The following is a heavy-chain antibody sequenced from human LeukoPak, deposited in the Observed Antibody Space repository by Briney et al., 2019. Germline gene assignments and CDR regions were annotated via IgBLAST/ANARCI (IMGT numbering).Heavy chain of an antibody. CDR2: ISASGDNT. J-gene: IGHJ6*03. V-gene: IGHV3-23*01. CDR1: GFTFSSCG. D-gene: IGHD3-22*01. Sequence: PGGSLRLSCAAPGFTFSSCGMSWVRQAPGKGLEWVSTISASGDNTYYADSVQSRFTLSRDNSKDTLYLQMNSLGVEDTAVYYCAKGAEEGVVITSVYYYYMDVWGKGTTVTISS. CDR3: AKGAEEGVVITSVYYYYMDV.